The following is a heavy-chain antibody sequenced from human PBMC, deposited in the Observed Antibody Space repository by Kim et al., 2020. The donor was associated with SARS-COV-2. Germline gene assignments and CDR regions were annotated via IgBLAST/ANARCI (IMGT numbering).Heavy chain of an antibody. CDR1: GYTFTGYY. J-gene: IGHJ6*02. V-gene: IGHV1-2*04. Sequence: ASVKVSCKASGYTFTGYYMHWVRQAPGQGLEWMGWINSNSGGTNHAQKFQGWVTMTRETSISTAYMELSRLRSDDTAVYYCARGIPSALSGSGMGFGIYGMDVWGQGTTVTVSS. CDR3: ARGIPSALSGSGMGFGIYGMDV. D-gene: IGHD3-10*01. CDR2: INSNSGGT.